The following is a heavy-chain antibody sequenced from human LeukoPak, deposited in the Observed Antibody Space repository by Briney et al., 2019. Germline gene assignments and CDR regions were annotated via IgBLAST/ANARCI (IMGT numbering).Heavy chain of an antibody. J-gene: IGHJ3*02. CDR3: ARGKGSLWQLLGAFDI. D-gene: IGHD6-6*01. V-gene: IGHV4-59*01. CDR1: GGSISSYY. CDR2: IYYSGST. Sequence: SETLSLTCTVSGGSISSYYWSWIRQPPGKGLEWIGYIYYSGSTNYNPSLKSRVTISVDTSKNQFSLKLSSVTAADTAVYYCARGKGSLWQLLGAFDIWGQGTMVTVSS.